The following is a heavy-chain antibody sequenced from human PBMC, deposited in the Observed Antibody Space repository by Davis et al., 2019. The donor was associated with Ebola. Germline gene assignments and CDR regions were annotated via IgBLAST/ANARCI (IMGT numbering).Heavy chain of an antibody. Sequence: GESLKISCAASGFTFSTYTMNWVRQAPGKGLEWVSYISSSSSTIYYADSVKGRFTVSRDNAKNSLYLQMNSLKPEDTALYHCVKGYFGFWGGTGSGYFDLWGQGSLVTV. CDR2: ISSSSSTI. V-gene: IGHV3-48*04. D-gene: IGHD3/OR15-3a*01. J-gene: IGHJ4*02. CDR3: VKGYFGFWGGTGSGYFDL. CDR1: GFTFSTYT.